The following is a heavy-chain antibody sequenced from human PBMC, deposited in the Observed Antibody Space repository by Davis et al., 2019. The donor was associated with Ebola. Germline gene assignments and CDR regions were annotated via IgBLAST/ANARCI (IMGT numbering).Heavy chain of an antibody. CDR2: MNGNSGNT. V-gene: IGHV1-8*01. CDR3: ARDYDSSGYNQFDY. J-gene: IGHJ4*02. CDR1: GYTFTSYD. D-gene: IGHD3-22*01. Sequence: ASVKVSCKASGYTFTSYDIHWVRQATGQGLEWMGWMNGNSGNTGYAQKFQGRVAMTGDTSTSTVYMELSSLRSDDTAVYYCARDYDSSGYNQFDYWGQGTLVTVSS.